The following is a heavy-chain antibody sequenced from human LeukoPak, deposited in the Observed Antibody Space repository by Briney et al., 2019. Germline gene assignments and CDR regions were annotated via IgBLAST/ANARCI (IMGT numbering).Heavy chain of an antibody. CDR3: ARDRDFTWSYYFDY. CDR1: GFTFSCYL. D-gene: IGHD2-8*02. Sequence: GGSLRLSCAASGFTFSCYLMSWVPQAPGKGLEGVANIKQDGSEKYYVDSVKGRFTISRDNAKNSLYLQMNSLRAEDTAVYYCARDRDFTWSYYFDYWGQGTLVTVSS. J-gene: IGHJ4*02. CDR2: IKQDGSEK. V-gene: IGHV3-7*01.